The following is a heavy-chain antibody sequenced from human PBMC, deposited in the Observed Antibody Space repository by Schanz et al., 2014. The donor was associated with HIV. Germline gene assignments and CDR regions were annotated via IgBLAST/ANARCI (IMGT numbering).Heavy chain of an antibody. Sequence: QVQLVESGGGVVQPGRSLRLSCAASGFTFSTNDMHWVRQVPGKGLEWVAVISHNGNNDYYAESVKGRVTISRDNSKNTLYLQMNNLKTEDTAVYYCAKAGLFFGQLWLGFFDYWGQGTPVTVS. V-gene: IGHV3-30*18. D-gene: IGHD5-18*01. CDR1: GFTFSTND. J-gene: IGHJ4*02. CDR3: AKAGLFFGQLWLGFFDY. CDR2: ISHNGNND.